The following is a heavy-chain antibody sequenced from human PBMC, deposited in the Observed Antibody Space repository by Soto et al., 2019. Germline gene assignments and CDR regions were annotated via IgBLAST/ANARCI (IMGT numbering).Heavy chain of an antibody. CDR2: IWYDRSNI. CDR1: GFSFSSYG. Sequence: QVQLVESGGGVVQPGRSLTLSCAASGFSFSSYGMDWVRQAPGKGLEWVAVIWYDRSNIYYADTVRGRFTISRDNSKNTLNLQMNSLRAEDSAVYYCARGDVISIAAPYYSYYGMDVWGQGTTVIVSS. D-gene: IGHD6-13*01. J-gene: IGHJ6*02. V-gene: IGHV3-33*01. CDR3: ARGDVISIAAPYYSYYGMDV.